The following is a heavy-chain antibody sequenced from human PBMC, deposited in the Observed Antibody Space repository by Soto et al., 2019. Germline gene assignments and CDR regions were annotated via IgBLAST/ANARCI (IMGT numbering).Heavy chain of an antibody. CDR1: GFTFSSHW. Sequence: LVESGGGLVRPGGSLRLSCVASGFTFSSHWMHWVRQVPGPRPAWVARINSDGTTIADADSAKGRFTISRDNAKNTLYLQLNSLRAEDLAVYYCVRQYSAYDIWGQGTTVTVSS. CDR3: VRQYSAYDI. CDR2: INSDGTTI. J-gene: IGHJ3*02. V-gene: IGHV3-74*01. D-gene: IGHD6-6*01.